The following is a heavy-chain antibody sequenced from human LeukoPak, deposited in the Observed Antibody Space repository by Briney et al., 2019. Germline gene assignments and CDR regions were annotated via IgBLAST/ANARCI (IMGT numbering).Heavy chain of an antibody. D-gene: IGHD3-22*01. J-gene: IGHJ4*02. CDR3: AKDPPGGVVVLSYFDY. CDR1: GFTFSSYW. Sequence: GGSLRLSCAASGFTFSSYWMSWVRQAPGKGLQWVANIKQDGSEKYYVDSLTGRFTVSRDNAKNSLYLQMISLRAEDTAVYYCAKDPPGGVVVLSYFDYWGQGTLVTVSS. V-gene: IGHV3-7*01. CDR2: IKQDGSEK.